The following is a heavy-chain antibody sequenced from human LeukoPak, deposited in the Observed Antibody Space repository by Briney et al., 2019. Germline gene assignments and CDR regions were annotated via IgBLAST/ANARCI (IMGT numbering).Heavy chain of an antibody. Sequence: PGRSQTLFCAASGFTFSNYGMHWVRQAPGKGLEWVALISYDGSNKYFADSVKGRFTISRDNSKNTLYLQMHSLRAEDTAVYYCAKDNVAAEGRYFDYWGQRVLVTVSS. V-gene: IGHV3-30*18. D-gene: IGHD6-13*01. CDR3: AKDNVAAEGRYFDY. CDR1: GFTFSNYG. J-gene: IGHJ4*02. CDR2: ISYDGSNK.